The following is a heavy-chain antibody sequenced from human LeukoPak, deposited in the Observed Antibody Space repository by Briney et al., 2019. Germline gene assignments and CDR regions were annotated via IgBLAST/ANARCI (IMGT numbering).Heavy chain of an antibody. Sequence: SQTLSLTCTVSGCSISSDDYYWSCIRQPPGQGLDWIVYIYYSGTSYDNPSLKRLATISVDTSKNQFSLKLSSVTAADTAVYYCARDGTQPYDFWSGYLSPRGMDVWGQGTTVTVSS. CDR3: ARDGTQPYDFWSGYLSPRGMDV. V-gene: IGHV4-30-4*08. CDR2: IYYSGTS. D-gene: IGHD3-3*01. J-gene: IGHJ6*02. CDR1: GCSISSDDYY.